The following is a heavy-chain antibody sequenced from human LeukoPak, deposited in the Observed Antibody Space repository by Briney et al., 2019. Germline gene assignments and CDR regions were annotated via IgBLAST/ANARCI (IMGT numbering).Heavy chain of an antibody. CDR3: ARDRMGDCATTSCYLAY. D-gene: IGHD2-2*01. CDR1: GYTFTAYY. Sequence: GASVKVSCKASGYTFTAYYLHWVRRAPGQGLEWMGWMNPNSGDTNYAQKLQGRVTMTRDTSITTAYMELSGLTSDDTAMYYCARDRMGDCATTSCYLAYWGQGALVTVSS. J-gene: IGHJ4*02. V-gene: IGHV1-2*02. CDR2: MNPNSGDT.